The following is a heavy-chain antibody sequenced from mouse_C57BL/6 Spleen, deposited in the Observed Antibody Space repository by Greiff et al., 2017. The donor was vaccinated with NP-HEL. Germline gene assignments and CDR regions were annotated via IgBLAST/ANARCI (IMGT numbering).Heavy chain of an antibody. CDR1: GYTFPDYY. J-gene: IGHJ2*01. Sequence: VQLQQSGAELVRPGASVKLSCKASGYTFPDYYINWVKQRPGQGLEWIARIYPGSGNTYYNEKFKGKATLTAEKSSSTAYMQLSSLTSEDSAVYFCARDYGSSYFDYWGQGTTLTVSS. V-gene: IGHV1-76*01. CDR3: ARDYGSSYFDY. D-gene: IGHD1-1*01. CDR2: IYPGSGNT.